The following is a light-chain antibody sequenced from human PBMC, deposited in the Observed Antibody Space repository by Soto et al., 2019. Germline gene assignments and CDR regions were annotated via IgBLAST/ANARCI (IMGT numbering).Light chain of an antibody. J-gene: IGLJ2*01. CDR1: SSDVGGYNY. CDR2: DVS. Sequence: QSALTQPASVSGSPGQSITISCTGTSSDVGGYNYVSWYQQHPGKAPKLMIYDVSNRPSGVSNRFSGSKSGNTASLTISGLQAEVEADYYCISYTSSSTPVVFGGGTKITVL. V-gene: IGLV2-14*01. CDR3: ISYTSSSTPVV.